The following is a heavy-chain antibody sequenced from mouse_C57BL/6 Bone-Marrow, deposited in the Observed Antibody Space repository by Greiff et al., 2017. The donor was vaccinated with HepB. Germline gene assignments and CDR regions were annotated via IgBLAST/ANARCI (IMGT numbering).Heavy chain of an antibody. V-gene: IGHV3-6*01. D-gene: IGHD1-1*01. CDR1: GYSITSGYY. CDR2: ISYDGSN. Sequence: EVQLQQSGPGLVKPSQSLSLTCSVTGYSITSGYYWNWIRQFPGNKLEWMGYISYDGSNNYNPSLKNRISITRDTSKNQFFLKLNSVTTEDTATYYCARDGSSYWYFDFWGTGTTVTVSS. CDR3: ARDGSSYWYFDF. J-gene: IGHJ1*03.